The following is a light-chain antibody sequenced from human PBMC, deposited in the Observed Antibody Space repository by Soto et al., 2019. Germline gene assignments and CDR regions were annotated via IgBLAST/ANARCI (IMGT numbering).Light chain of an antibody. CDR2: GAS. CDR3: QQSYSTPPDT. CDR1: QYISTS. J-gene: IGKJ2*01. V-gene: IGKV1-39*01. Sequence: DIQMTQSPSSLSASVGDRVTITCRASQYISTSLNWYQQKPGEAPKLLIYGASTLQSGVPSRFRGSGSGTDFTLTISTLQPEDVATYYCQQSYSTPPDTFGQGTNLEIK.